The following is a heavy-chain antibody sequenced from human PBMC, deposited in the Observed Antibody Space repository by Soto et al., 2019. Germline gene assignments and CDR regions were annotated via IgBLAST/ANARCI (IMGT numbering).Heavy chain of an antibody. CDR1: GGTFSSYA. J-gene: IGHJ6*02. D-gene: IGHD3-10*01. Sequence: GASVKVSCKSSGGTFSSYAISWVRQAPGQGLEWMGEIIPIFGTANYAQKFQGRVTITADESTSTAYTELSSLRSEDTAVYFCAREGYYSGSGTYSPPRYYGMDAWGQGTTVTVSS. V-gene: IGHV1-69*13. CDR2: IIPIFGTA. CDR3: AREGYYSGSGTYSPPRYYGMDA.